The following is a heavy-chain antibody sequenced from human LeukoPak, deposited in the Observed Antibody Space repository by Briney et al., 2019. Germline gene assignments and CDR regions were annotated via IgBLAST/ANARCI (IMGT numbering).Heavy chain of an antibody. Sequence: GGSLRLSCAPSGFRFTNAWMTWVRQAPGKGLEWVGRIKSKADGGTTDYGAPMKGRFTISRDDSKNTLYLQMNSLETEDTAVYYCATDLGRTMIRGVIVTWGQGTLVTVSS. D-gene: IGHD3-10*01. V-gene: IGHV3-15*01. J-gene: IGHJ5*02. CDR2: IKSKADGGTT. CDR3: ATDLGRTMIRGVIVT. CDR1: GFRFTNAW.